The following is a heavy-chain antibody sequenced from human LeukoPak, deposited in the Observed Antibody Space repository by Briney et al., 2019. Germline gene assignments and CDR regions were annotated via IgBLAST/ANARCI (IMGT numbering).Heavy chain of an antibody. CDR2: IYPGDSDT. Sequence: GESLKISCKGSGYSFTNYWIGWVRQMPGKGLEWMGIIYPGDSDTRYSPSFQGQVTISADKSITTAYLQWSSLKASDTAMYYCGRHVLGYYDSGSSKDPNWYFDLWGRGTLVTVSS. V-gene: IGHV5-51*01. CDR3: GRHVLGYYDSGSSKDPNWYFDL. D-gene: IGHD3-10*01. CDR1: GYSFTNYW. J-gene: IGHJ2*01.